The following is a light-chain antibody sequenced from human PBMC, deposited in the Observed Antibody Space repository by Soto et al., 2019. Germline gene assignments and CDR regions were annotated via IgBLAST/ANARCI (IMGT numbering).Light chain of an antibody. CDR2: AAS. Sequence: VMTQSAYTLSESPGERATPSFRASETGRSNLAWYQQKPGQAPRLLIDAASTRATGIPARFIGNGSGTEFTLTISSLQSEDFAVYYCQQYNNLWTVGQGGKVAIK. CDR1: ETGRSN. J-gene: IGKJ1*01. CDR3: QQYNNLWT. V-gene: IGKV3D-15*01.